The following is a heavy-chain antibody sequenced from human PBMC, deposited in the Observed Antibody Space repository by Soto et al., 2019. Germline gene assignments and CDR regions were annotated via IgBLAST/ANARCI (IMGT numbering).Heavy chain of an antibody. CDR2: IYPGDSDT. CDR3: ARTRVEYSSSSGPYYYYMDV. CDR1: GYSFTSYW. V-gene: IGHV5-51*01. Sequence: GESLKISCKGSGYSFTSYWIGWVRQMPGKGLEWMGIIYPGDSDTRYSPSFQGQVTISADKSISTAYLQWSSLKASDTAMYYCARTRVEYSSSSGPYYYYMDVCGKGTTVTVSS. J-gene: IGHJ6*03. D-gene: IGHD6-6*01.